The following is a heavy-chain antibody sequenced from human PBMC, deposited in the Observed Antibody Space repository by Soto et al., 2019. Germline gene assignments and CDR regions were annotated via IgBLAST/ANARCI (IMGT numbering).Heavy chain of an antibody. V-gene: IGHV4-59*01. D-gene: IGHD5-12*01. CDR2: IYYSGRT. Sequence: SEILSLTCTLSGGSISSFYWSWIRQPPGKGLEWIGYIYYSGRTNYNPSLKSRVTISVDTSKNQFSLKLSSVTAADTAIYYCARSRMVATTSFDKWGQGTLVTVSS. CDR3: ARSRMVATTSFDK. CDR1: GGSISSFY. J-gene: IGHJ4*02.